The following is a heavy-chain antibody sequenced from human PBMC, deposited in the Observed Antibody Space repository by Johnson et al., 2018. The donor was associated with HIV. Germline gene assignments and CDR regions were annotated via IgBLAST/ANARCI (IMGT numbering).Heavy chain of an antibody. CDR1: GFTFDDYG. CDR2: INWNGGST. D-gene: IGHD1-26*01. Sequence: EVQLVESGGGVVRPGGSLRLSCAASGFTFDDYGMSWVRQAPGKGLEWVSGINWNGGSTGYAESVKGRFTISRDNAKNTLYLQMNSLRAEDTVVYYCAREGSGSWLDAFDIWGQGSMVTVSS. CDR3: AREGSGSWLDAFDI. V-gene: IGHV3-20*04. J-gene: IGHJ3*02.